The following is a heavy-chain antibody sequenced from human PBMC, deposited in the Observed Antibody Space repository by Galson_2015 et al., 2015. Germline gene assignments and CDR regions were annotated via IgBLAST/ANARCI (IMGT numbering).Heavy chain of an antibody. Sequence: QSGAEGEKAGESLQISCQVSGYSFPSYWIGWVRQMPGKGLEWMGIIYPGDSETRYSPSFQGQVTISADKSISTAYLQWRSLKASDTAMYHCATRLVGTEYFDYWGQGTLVTVSS. CDR1: GYSFPSYW. CDR2: IYPGDSET. J-gene: IGHJ4*02. V-gene: IGHV5-51*01. D-gene: IGHD1-26*01. CDR3: ATRLVGTEYFDY.